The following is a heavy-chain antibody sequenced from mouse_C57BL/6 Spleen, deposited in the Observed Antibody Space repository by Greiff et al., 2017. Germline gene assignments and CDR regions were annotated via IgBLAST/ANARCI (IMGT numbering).Heavy chain of an antibody. CDR2: ISSGSSTI. V-gene: IGHV5-17*01. CDR3: ARDGYYVYYAMDY. J-gene: IGHJ4*01. Sequence: DVKLVESGGGLVKPGGSLKLSCAASGFTFSDYGMHWVRQAPEKGLEWVAYISSGSSTIYYAETVKGRFTISRDNAKNTLFLQMTSLRSEDTAMYYCARDGYYVYYAMDYWGQGTSVTVSS. CDR1: GFTFSDYG. D-gene: IGHD1-1*01.